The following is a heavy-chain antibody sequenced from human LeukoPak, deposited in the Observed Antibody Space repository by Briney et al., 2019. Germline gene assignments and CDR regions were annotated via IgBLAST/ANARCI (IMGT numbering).Heavy chain of an antibody. CDR3: ARGPHYYDSSGSLVDY. Sequence: PGGSLRLSCAASGFTFSSYWMHWVRHAPGKGLVWVSRINTDGSSTNYADSVKGRFTISRDNAKNTLYLQMNSLRAEDTAVYYCARGPHYYDSSGSLVDYWGQGTLVTVSS. V-gene: IGHV3-74*01. CDR1: GFTFSSYW. D-gene: IGHD3-22*01. CDR2: INTDGSST. J-gene: IGHJ4*02.